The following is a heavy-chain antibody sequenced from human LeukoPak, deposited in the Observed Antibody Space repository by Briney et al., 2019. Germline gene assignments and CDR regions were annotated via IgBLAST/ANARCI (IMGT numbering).Heavy chain of an antibody. CDR1: GYTFTGYY. CDR2: INPNSGGT. D-gene: IGHD6-6*01. J-gene: IGHJ6*02. Sequence: APVKVSCKASGYTFTGYYMHWVRQAPGQGLEWMGWINPNSGGTNYAQKFQGRVTMTRDTSISTAYMELSRLRSDDTAVYYCASEGGIAAPQSALYYYYYGMDVWGQGTTVTVSS. CDR3: ASEGGIAAPQSALYYYYYGMDV. V-gene: IGHV1-2*02.